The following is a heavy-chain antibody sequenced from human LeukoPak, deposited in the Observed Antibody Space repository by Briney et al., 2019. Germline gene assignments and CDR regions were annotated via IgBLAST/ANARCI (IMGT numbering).Heavy chain of an antibody. Sequence: GGSLRLSCAASGFTFSNAWMTWVRQAPGKGLEWVGRIQSKTDGGTTDYAAPVKGRFTISRDDSKNTLYLQMNSLKTEDTAVYYCTTDVTIAAAGRDAFDIWGQGTMVTVSS. D-gene: IGHD6-13*01. V-gene: IGHV3-15*01. CDR1: GFTFSNAW. CDR2: IQSKTDGGTT. J-gene: IGHJ3*02. CDR3: TTDVTIAAAGRDAFDI.